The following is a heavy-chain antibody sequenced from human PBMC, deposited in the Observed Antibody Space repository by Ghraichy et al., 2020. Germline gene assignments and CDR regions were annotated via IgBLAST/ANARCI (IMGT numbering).Heavy chain of an antibody. CDR1: GGSISSYY. V-gene: IGHV4-59*01. D-gene: IGHD5-18*01. CDR3: ARGGRQLWPLDY. Sequence: SETLSLTCTVSGGSISSYYWSWIRQPPGKGLEWIGYIYYSGSTNYNPSLKSRVTISVDTSKNQFSLKLSSVTAADTAVYYCARGGRQLWPLDYWGQGTLVTVSS. J-gene: IGHJ4*02. CDR2: IYYSGST.